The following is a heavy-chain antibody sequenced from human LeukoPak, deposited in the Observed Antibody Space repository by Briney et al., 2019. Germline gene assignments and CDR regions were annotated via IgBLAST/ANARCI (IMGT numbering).Heavy chain of an antibody. D-gene: IGHD3-16*01. CDR1: GFIFSTYG. CDR3: AKDSLADIDY. J-gene: IGHJ4*02. Sequence: PGGSLRLSCAASGFIFSTYGMYWLRQAPGKGLEWVAFIRHDGSIKNYADSVKGRSTISRDNSKNTLYLQMNSLSAEDTAVYYCAKDSLADIDYWGQGTLVTVSS. CDR2: IRHDGSIK. V-gene: IGHV3-30*02.